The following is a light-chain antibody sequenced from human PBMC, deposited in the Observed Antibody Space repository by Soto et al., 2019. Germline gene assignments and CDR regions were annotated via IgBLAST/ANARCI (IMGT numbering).Light chain of an antibody. J-gene: IGKJ1*01. CDR2: RAS. V-gene: IGKV3-15*01. CDR1: QSVSSN. Sequence: EIWMKQAPATLSVSPGERATLSCRASQSVSSNLAWYQQKPGQPPRLLIYRASTRATDIPARFSGSGSGTEFTLTISSRLSEDVAVYYCQQSNNWPPWTFGQGTKVEIK. CDR3: QQSNNWPPWT.